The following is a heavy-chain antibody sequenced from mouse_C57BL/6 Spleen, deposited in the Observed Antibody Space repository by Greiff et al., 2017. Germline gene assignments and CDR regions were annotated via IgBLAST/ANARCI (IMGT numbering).Heavy chain of an antibody. J-gene: IGHJ2*01. V-gene: IGHV1-36*01. CDR2: VYPYNGGT. Sequence: EVQLQQSGPVLVKPGPSVKISCKASGFTFTDYYMNWVKQSHGKSLEWIGLVYPYNGGTSYNQKFKGKATLTVDTSSSTAYMELNSLTSEDSAVYYCARSPITTVVDSYFDYWGQGTTLTVSS. CDR1: GFTFTDYY. D-gene: IGHD1-1*01. CDR3: ARSPITTVVDSYFDY.